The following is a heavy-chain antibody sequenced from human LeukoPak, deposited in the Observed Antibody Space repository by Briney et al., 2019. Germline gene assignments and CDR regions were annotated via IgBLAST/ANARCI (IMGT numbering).Heavy chain of an antibody. CDR3: ASVSPTYYDFWSGPPDY. V-gene: IGHV4-61*01. Sequence: SETLSLTCTVSGGSVSSGSYYWSWIRQPPGKGLEWIGYIYYSGSTNYNPSLKSRVTISVDTSKNQFSLKLSSVTAADTAVYYCASVSPTYYDFWSGPPDYWGQGTLVTVSS. J-gene: IGHJ4*02. D-gene: IGHD3-3*01. CDR1: GGSVSSGSYY. CDR2: IYYSGST.